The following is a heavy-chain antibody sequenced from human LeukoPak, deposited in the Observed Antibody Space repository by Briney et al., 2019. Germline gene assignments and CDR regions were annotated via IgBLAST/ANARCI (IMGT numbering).Heavy chain of an antibody. CDR3: TTDTWYSAGH. J-gene: IGHJ1*01. Sequence: GGSLRLSCAASGFDFSSNWMHWVRHAPGQGLVWVSRIKGDGISTNYADSVKGRFTISRDIAKNKLYLQMNSLRAEDTAIYYCTTDTWYSAGHWGQGTLVTVSS. D-gene: IGHD2-15*01. CDR2: IKGDGIST. CDR1: GFDFSSNW. V-gene: IGHV3-74*01.